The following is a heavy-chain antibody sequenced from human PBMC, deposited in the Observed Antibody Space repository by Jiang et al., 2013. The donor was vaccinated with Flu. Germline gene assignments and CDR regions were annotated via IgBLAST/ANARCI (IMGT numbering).Heavy chain of an antibody. J-gene: IGHJ3*02. CDR1: GYSFTSYW. CDR2: IYPGDSDT. Sequence: GAEVKKPGESLKISCKGSGYSFTSYWIGWVRQMPGKGLEWMGIIYPGDSDTRYSPSFQGQVTISADKSISTAYLQWSSLKASDTAMYYCARQRRITMVRGVQGSAFDIWGQGTMVTVSS. V-gene: IGHV5-51*01. CDR3: ARQRRITMVRGVQGSAFDI. D-gene: IGHD3-10*01.